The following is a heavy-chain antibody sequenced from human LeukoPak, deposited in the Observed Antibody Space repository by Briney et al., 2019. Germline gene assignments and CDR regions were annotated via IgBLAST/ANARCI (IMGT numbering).Heavy chain of an antibody. CDR3: VRRDNTGWNYFDY. CDR1: GGSINSHY. CDR2: IYYSGST. J-gene: IGHJ4*02. V-gene: IGHV4-59*08. Sequence: SETLPLTCTVSGGSINSHYWSWIRQPPGKGLEWIGDIYYSGSTKYNPSLKRRVTISVDTSKNHLSLKLSSVLAADTAIYYCVRRDNTGWNYFDYWGQGILVTVSS. D-gene: IGHD6-19*01.